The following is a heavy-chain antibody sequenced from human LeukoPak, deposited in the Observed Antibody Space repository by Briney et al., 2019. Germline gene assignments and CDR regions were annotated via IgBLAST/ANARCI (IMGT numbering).Heavy chain of an antibody. CDR2: ISSSSSYI. D-gene: IGHD3-10*01. J-gene: IGHJ3*02. CDR1: GFTFSSYS. V-gene: IGHV3-21*01. Sequence: GGSLRLSCAASGFTFSSYSMNWVRQAPGKGLEWVSSISSSSSYIYYADSVKGRFTISRDNAKNSLYLQMNSLRAEDTAVYYCARDGGSDDAFDIWGQGTMVNVSS. CDR3: ARDGGSDDAFDI.